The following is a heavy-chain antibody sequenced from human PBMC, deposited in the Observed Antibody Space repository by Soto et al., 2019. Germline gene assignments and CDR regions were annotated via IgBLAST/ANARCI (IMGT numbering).Heavy chain of an antibody. D-gene: IGHD2-15*01. J-gene: IGHJ5*02. CDR3: AREGGGYCSGGSCYSAKWFDP. CDR2: IYTSGST. V-gene: IGHV4-4*07. CDR1: GGSISSYY. Sequence: SETLSLTCTVSGGSISSYYWSWIRQPAGKGLEWIGRIYTSGSTNYNPSLKSRVTMSVDTSKNQFSLKLSSVTAADTAVYYCAREGGGYCSGGSCYSAKWFDPWGQGTLVTVSS.